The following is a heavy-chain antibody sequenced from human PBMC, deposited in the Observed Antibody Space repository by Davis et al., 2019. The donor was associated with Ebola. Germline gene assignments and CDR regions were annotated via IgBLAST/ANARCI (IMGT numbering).Heavy chain of an antibody. J-gene: IGHJ6*04. CDR3: ARGGPSSYPYYYYGMDV. Sequence: ASVKVSCKASGYTFTGYYMHWVRQAPGQGLEWMGRINPNSGGTNYAQKFQGRVTMTRDTSISTAYMELSRLRSDDTAVYYCARGGPSSYPYYYYGMDVWGKGTTVSVSS. CDR1: GYTFTGYY. D-gene: IGHD6-6*01. V-gene: IGHV1-2*06. CDR2: INPNSGGT.